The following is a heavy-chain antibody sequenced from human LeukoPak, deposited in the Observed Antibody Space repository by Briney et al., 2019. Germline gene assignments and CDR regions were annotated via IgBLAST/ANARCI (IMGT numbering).Heavy chain of an antibody. J-gene: IGHJ6*02. CDR1: GFTFSDHY. V-gene: IGHV3-72*01. D-gene: IGHD2-21*02. CDR2: TRNKANSYTT. Sequence: GGSLRLSCAASGFTFSDHYMDWVRQAPGKGLEWVGRTRNKANSYTTEYAASVKGRFTISRDDSKNSLYLQMNSLKTKDTAVYYCAREQCGGDCYFYYYGMDVWGQGTTVTVSS. CDR3: AREQCGGDCYFYYYGMDV.